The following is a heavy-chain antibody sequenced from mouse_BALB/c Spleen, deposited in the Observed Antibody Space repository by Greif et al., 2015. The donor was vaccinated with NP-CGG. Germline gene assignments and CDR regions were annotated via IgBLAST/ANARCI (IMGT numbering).Heavy chain of an antibody. CDR1: GFTFSSYT. D-gene: IGHD3-1*01. Sequence: EVMLVESGGGLVKPGGSLKLSCAASGFTFSSYTMSWVRQTPEKRLEWVATISSGGSYTYYPDSVKGRFTISRDNAKNTLYLQMSSLKSEDTAMYYCTREGLQAMDYWGQGTSVTVSS. V-gene: IGHV5-6-4*01. CDR2: ISSGGSYT. CDR3: TREGLQAMDY. J-gene: IGHJ4*01.